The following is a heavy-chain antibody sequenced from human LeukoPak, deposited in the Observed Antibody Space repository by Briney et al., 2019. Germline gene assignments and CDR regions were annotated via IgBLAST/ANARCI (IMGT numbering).Heavy chain of an antibody. V-gene: IGHV1-18*01. CDR1: GYTFTIYG. CDR2: ISAVNGNT. CDR3: ARDRGLYCSGTTCHPRVDY. Sequence: ASVKVSCKASGYTFTIYGVTWVRQAPGQGLEWMGCISAVNGNTNYAQNLQGRVTMTTDTSTSTAYLELRSLRSDDTAVYYCARDRGLYCSGTTCHPRVDYWGQGTLVTVSS. J-gene: IGHJ4*02. D-gene: IGHD2-2*01.